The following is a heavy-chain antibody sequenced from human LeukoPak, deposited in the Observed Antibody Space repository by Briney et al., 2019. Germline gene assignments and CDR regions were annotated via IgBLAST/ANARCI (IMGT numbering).Heavy chain of an antibody. J-gene: IGHJ6*03. D-gene: IGHD2-15*01. CDR1: GGSISSGDYY. CDR2: IYYSGST. CDR3: ARGPSRYCSGGSCYYYYYYYMDV. V-gene: IGHV4-30-4*08. Sequence: SETLSLTCTVSGGSISSGDYYWSWIRQPPGKSLEWIGYIYYSGSTYYNPSLKSRVTISVDTSKNQFSLKLSSVTAADTAVYYCARGPSRYCSGGSCYYYYYYYMDVWGKGTTVTVSS.